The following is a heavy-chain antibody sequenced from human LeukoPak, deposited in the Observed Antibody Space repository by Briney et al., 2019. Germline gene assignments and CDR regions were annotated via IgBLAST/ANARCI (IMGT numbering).Heavy chain of an antibody. D-gene: IGHD3-3*01. CDR2: ISYDGSNK. CDR3: ARDRLGYYDFWSGHIDY. J-gene: IGHJ4*02. CDR1: GFTFSSYA. Sequence: PGRSLRLSCAASGFTFSSYAMHWVRQAPGEGLEWVAVISYDGSNKYYADSVKGRFTISRDNSKNTLYLQMNSLRAEDTAVYYCARDRLGYYDFWSGHIDYWGQGTLVTVSS. V-gene: IGHV3-30-3*01.